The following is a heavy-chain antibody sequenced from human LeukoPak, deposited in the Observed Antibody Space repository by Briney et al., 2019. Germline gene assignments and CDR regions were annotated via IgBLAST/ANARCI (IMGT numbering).Heavy chain of an antibody. CDR1: GFTFSSYA. CDR2: ISGSGGST. Sequence: PGGSLRLSCAASGFTFSSYAMSWVRQAPGKGLEWVSAISGSGGSTYYADSVKGRFTISRDNSKNTLYLQMNSLRAEDTAVYFCARDGRNSNYYDYWGQGTLVSVSS. CDR3: ARDGRNSNYYDY. J-gene: IGHJ4*02. D-gene: IGHD4-11*01. V-gene: IGHV3-23*01.